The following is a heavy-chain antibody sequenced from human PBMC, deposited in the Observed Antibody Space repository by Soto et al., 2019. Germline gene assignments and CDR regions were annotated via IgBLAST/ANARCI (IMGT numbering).Heavy chain of an antibody. CDR3: ARGKDTAMASDAFDI. V-gene: IGHV3-21*01. CDR2: IGKSGTNK. Sequence: GGSLRLSCAASAFTFSGYSMNWVRQAPGKGLEWVSFIGKSGTNKYYADSVKGRFTISRDNARNSLYLQMNSLRAEDTAVYYCARGKDTAMASDAFDIWGQGTMVTVSS. CDR1: AFTFSGYS. D-gene: IGHD5-18*01. J-gene: IGHJ3*02.